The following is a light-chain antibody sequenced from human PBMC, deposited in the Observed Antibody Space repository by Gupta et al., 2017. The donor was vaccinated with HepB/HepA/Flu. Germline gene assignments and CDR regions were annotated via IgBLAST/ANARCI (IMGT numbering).Light chain of an antibody. J-gene: IGKJ1*01. CDR2: GAS. Sequence: DIQMTQSPSSLSASVGDRVTITCRASETIRTSLNWYQQKPNMAPKLLVSGASNLYSGVPARFSGRGSGTEFTLTITSLQPEDFATYYCQQSCSVPWTFGQGTNVETK. CDR3: QQSCSVPWT. V-gene: IGKV1-39*01. CDR1: ETIRTS.